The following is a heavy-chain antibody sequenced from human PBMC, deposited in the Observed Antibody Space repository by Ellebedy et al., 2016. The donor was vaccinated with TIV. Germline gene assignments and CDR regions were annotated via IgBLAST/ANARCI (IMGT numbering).Heavy chain of an antibody. Sequence: GESLKISCAASGFTFSDYYMSWIRQAPGKGLEWVSYISSSGSTIYYADSVKGRFTISRDNSKNTLSLQMNSLRGEDSAVYYCARDAVQRYFYGVGVWGQGTTVTVSS. D-gene: IGHD1-1*01. V-gene: IGHV3-11*04. J-gene: IGHJ6*02. CDR2: ISSSGSTI. CDR1: GFTFSDYY. CDR3: ARDAVQRYFYGVGV.